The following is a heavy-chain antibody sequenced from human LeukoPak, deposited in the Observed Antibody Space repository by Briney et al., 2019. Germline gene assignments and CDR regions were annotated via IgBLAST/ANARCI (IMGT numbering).Heavy chain of an antibody. CDR3: AGAYCGGDCYSGRAFDI. J-gene: IGHJ3*02. V-gene: IGHV4-4*02. CDR1: GGSISSSYW. D-gene: IGHD2-21*02. CDR2: FYHSGRT. Sequence: SGTLSLTCAVSGGSISSSYWWSWVRQPPGKGLEWSGEFYHSGRTNYNPSLKSRVTISVEKSKNQFSLKFSSLTAADTAVYYCAGAYCGGDCYSGRAFDIWGQGTMVTVSS.